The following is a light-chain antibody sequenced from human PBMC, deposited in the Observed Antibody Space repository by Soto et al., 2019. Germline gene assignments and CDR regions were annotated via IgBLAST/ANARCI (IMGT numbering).Light chain of an antibody. CDR3: QQYDSSPLT. V-gene: IGKV3-20*01. CDR2: AAS. CDR1: QSVSSSY. J-gene: IGKJ3*01. Sequence: EIVLTQSPGTLSLSPGERATLSCRASQSVSSSYLAWYQQKPGQAPRHLIYAASGRATGIPDRFSGSGSGTDFTLTISRLEPEDFAVYYCQQYDSSPLTFGPGTKVDIK.